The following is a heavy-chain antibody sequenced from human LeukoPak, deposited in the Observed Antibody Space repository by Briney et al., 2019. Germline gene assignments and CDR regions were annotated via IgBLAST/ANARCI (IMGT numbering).Heavy chain of an antibody. D-gene: IGHD3-22*01. CDR2: ISYDGSNK. Sequence: PGGSLRLSCAASGVTFSSYGMHWGRQAPGKGLEWVAVISYDGSNKYYADSVKGRFTISRDNSKNTLYLQMNSLRAEDTAVYYCAKEAVVVITTYYFDYWGQGTLVTVSS. J-gene: IGHJ4*02. CDR1: GVTFSSYG. CDR3: AKEAVVVITTYYFDY. V-gene: IGHV3-30*18.